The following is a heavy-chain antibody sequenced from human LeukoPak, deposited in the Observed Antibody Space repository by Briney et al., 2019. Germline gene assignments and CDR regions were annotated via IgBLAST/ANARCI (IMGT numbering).Heavy chain of an antibody. CDR3: ARGGYYGSGGRYMDV. CDR1: GGSISSYY. V-gene: IGHV4-59*01. D-gene: IGHD3-10*01. Sequence: SETLSLTCTVSGGSISSYYWSWIRQPPGKGLEWIGYIYYSGSTNYNPSLKSRVTISVDTSKNQFSLKLSSVTAADTAVYYCARGGYYGSGGRYMDVWGKGTTVTISS. J-gene: IGHJ6*03. CDR2: IYYSGST.